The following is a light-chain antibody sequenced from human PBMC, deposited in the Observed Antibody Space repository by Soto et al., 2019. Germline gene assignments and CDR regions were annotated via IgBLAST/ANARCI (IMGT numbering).Light chain of an antibody. CDR1: NSNIGASYD. Sequence: QSVLTQPPSVSGAPGQRVTISCTGSNSNIGASYDVHWYQQLPGTAPKLLISSNNNRPSEVPDRFSASKSGISASLAITGLQAEDEADYYCQSFDNIFSGRVFGGGTKLTVL. CDR3: QSFDNIFSGRV. J-gene: IGLJ3*02. V-gene: IGLV1-40*01. CDR2: SNN.